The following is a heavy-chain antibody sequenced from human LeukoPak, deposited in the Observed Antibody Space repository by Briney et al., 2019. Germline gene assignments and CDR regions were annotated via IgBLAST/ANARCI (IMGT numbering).Heavy chain of an antibody. D-gene: IGHD3-22*01. J-gene: IGHJ4*02. CDR1: GGSISSSSYY. CDR2: IYYSGST. V-gene: IGHV4-39*01. Sequence: NPSETLSLTCTVSGGSISSSSYYWGWIRQPPGKGLEWIGSIYYSGSTYYNPSLKSRVTISVDTSKNQFSLKLSSVTAADTAVYHCASLQITTLDYWGQGTLVTVSS. CDR3: ASLQITTLDY.